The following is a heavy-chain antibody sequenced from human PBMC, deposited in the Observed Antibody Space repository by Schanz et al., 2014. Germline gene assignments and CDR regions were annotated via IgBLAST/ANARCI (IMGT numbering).Heavy chain of an antibody. Sequence: QVQLVQSGSEVKKPGSTVKVSCKASGYIFINSGISWVRQAPGQGLEWMGWISVSNHNKEYDQKFQGRVTMTTDTSTNTAYMELRSLRSDDTAVYYCAKAEYDILTDSYSRLDPWGQGTLVTVSS. V-gene: IGHV1-18*01. CDR2: ISVSNHNK. CDR1: GYIFINSG. D-gene: IGHD3-9*01. J-gene: IGHJ5*02. CDR3: AKAEYDILTDSYSRLDP.